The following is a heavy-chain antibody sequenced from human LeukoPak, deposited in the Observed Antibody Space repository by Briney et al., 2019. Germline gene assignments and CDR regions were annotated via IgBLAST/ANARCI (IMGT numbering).Heavy chain of an antibody. Sequence: ASVKVTCKASGYTFTGYYIHWVRQAPGQGLEWMGWINPNSGVTHYPQKFQGRVTMTRDTSIRTAYMEVSSLRSDDTAVYYCARGQQWLEAFDYWGLGTLVTVSS. J-gene: IGHJ4*02. D-gene: IGHD6-19*01. V-gene: IGHV1-2*02. CDR1: GYTFTGYY. CDR2: INPNSGVT. CDR3: ARGQQWLEAFDY.